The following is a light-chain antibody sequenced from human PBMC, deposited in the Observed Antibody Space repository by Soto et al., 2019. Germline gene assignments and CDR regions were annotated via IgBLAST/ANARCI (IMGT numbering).Light chain of an antibody. Sequence: IVLTQSPGTLSLSPGDRATLSCRASQTLSNSFIAWYQQKRGQAPRLLIYDTSSRASGVPERYSASGSGTDLTITISRLEPEDFAIFFCQQYGTSEIIFGQGTRLEIK. V-gene: IGKV3-20*01. J-gene: IGKJ5*01. CDR3: QQYGTSEII. CDR1: QTLSNSF. CDR2: DTS.